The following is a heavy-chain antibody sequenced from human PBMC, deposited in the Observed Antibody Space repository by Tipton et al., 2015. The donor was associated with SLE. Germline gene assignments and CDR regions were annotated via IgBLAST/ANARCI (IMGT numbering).Heavy chain of an antibody. D-gene: IGHD3-22*01. Sequence: GLVKPSETLSLTCAVSGYSISSGYYWGWIRQPPGKGLEWIGTIYHSGSTYYNPSLKSRVTISLDTSKNQFSLNLSSVTAADTAVYYCANSWDSSGYWGYWGQGTLVTVSS. CDR1: GYSISSGYY. CDR3: ANSWDSSGYWGY. J-gene: IGHJ4*02. V-gene: IGHV4-38-2*01. CDR2: IYHSGST.